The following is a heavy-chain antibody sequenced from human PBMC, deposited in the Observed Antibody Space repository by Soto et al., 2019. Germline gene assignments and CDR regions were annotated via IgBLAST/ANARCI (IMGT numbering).Heavy chain of an antibody. V-gene: IGHV6-1*01. CDR2: AYYRSRWYS. Sequence: SQTLSLTCVGSGDTVSSNSVAWNWVRQSPSRGLEWLGRAYYRSRWYSDYAVSVRSRIDINADTSKNQVSLQLNSVTPEDTAVYYCARSEEDSDYYYYGMDVWGQGTTVTVSS. CDR1: GDTVSSNSVA. J-gene: IGHJ6*02. D-gene: IGHD2-15*01. CDR3: ARSEEDSDYYYYGMDV.